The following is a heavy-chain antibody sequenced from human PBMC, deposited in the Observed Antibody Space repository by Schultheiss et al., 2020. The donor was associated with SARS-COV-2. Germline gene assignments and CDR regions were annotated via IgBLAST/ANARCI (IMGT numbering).Heavy chain of an antibody. D-gene: IGHD1-14*01. CDR3: AREPASGLHWYFDL. Sequence: SETLSLTCTVSGGSISSGDYYWSWIRQPPGKGLEWIGYIYYSGSTNYNPSLKSRVTISVDTSKNQFSLKLSSVTAADTAVYYCAREPASGLHWYFDLWGRGTLVTVSS. CDR2: IYYSGST. V-gene: IGHV4-61*08. CDR1: GGSISSGDYY. J-gene: IGHJ2*01.